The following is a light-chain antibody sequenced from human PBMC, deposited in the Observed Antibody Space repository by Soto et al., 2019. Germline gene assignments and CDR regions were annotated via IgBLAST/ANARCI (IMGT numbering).Light chain of an antibody. CDR3: QQYGSPPQT. J-gene: IGKJ1*01. CDR1: HSVSSSY. Sequence: IVLTHSPATPSLSPGERTTLSCRASHSVSSSYLAWYQQKPGQAPRLLIYGASSRDTGIPDRFSGSGSGTGFTLTIRRLEPEDFAVYYCQQYGSPPQTFGQGTKVDI. CDR2: GAS. V-gene: IGKV3-20*01.